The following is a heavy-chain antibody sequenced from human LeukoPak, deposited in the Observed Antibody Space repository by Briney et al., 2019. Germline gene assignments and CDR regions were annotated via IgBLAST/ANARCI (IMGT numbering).Heavy chain of an antibody. J-gene: IGHJ5*01. CDR2: ISGSGSTI. V-gene: IGHV3-48*03. CDR3: ARENWFDS. CDR1: GFTFSSYE. Sequence: PGGSLGLSCAASGFTFSSYEMNWVRQAPGKGLQWVSYISGSGSTIWYADSVKGRFTISRDNAQNSLYLQMNSLRAEDTAVYYCARENWFDSWGQGTLVTVSS.